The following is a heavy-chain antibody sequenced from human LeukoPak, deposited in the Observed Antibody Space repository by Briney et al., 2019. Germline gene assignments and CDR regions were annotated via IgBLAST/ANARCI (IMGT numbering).Heavy chain of an antibody. Sequence: PSETLSLTCTVSSDSISSYYWSWIRQPAGKRLEWIGRFYTSGSTNYNPSLKSRVTISVDKSKNQFSLKLSSVTAADTAVYYCTRGLYSNSYYYYYMDVWGKGTTVTVSS. D-gene: IGHD6-13*01. J-gene: IGHJ6*03. CDR3: TRGLYSNSYYYYYMDV. CDR1: SDSISSYY. V-gene: IGHV4-4*07. CDR2: FYTSGST.